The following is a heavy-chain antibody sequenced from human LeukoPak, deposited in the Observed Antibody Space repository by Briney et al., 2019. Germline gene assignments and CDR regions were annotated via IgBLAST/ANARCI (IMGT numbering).Heavy chain of an antibody. Sequence: GRSLRLSCAASGFTFSSYAMHWVRQDPGKGLEWVAVISYDGSNKYYADSVKGRFTISRDNSKNTLYLQMNSLRAEDTAVYYCARDQRRILWFGELSAFDYWGQGTLVTVSS. CDR2: ISYDGSNK. D-gene: IGHD3-10*01. J-gene: IGHJ4*02. CDR1: GFTFSSYA. CDR3: ARDQRRILWFGELSAFDY. V-gene: IGHV3-30*04.